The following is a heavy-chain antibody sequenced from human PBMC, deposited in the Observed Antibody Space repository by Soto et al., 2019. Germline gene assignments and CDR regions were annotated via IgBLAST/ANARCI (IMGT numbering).Heavy chain of an antibody. Sequence: TLYITSAVSGGSISSGGYYWRWIRQHPGKGLEWIGYIYYSGSTYYSPSLKSRVTISVDTSKNQFSLKLSSVTAADTAVYYCAREGGGLRSSRYYGMDVWGQGTTVTV. D-gene: IGHD3-3*01. CDR1: GGSISSGGYY. V-gene: IGHV4-31*11. J-gene: IGHJ6*02. CDR2: IYYSGST. CDR3: AREGGGLRSSRYYGMDV.